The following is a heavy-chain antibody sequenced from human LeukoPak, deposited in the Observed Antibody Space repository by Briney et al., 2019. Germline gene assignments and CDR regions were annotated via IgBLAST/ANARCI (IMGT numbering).Heavy chain of an antibody. D-gene: IGHD6-13*01. Sequence: GGSLRLSCAASGFIFSNYGMHWVRQAPGKGLEWVSSISGSGGYTYYADSVKGRFTISRDNSKNTLYLQMNSLRAEDTAVYYCAKGGGYTVAFNWFDPWGQGTLVTVSS. CDR3: AKGGGYTVAFNWFDP. J-gene: IGHJ5*02. CDR1: GFIFSNYG. CDR2: ISGSGGYT. V-gene: IGHV3-23*01.